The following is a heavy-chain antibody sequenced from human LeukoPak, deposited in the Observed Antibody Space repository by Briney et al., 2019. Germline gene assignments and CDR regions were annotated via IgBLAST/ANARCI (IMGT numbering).Heavy chain of an antibody. Sequence: KPSETLSLTCTVSGGSISSSTYYWGWIRQPPGKGLEWIGSIYRSGSTYYNPSPKSRVTISVDTSKNQFSLKLSSVTAADTAVYYCARPAFGGVIFFFDYWGQGTLVTVSS. CDR2: IYRSGST. J-gene: IGHJ4*02. CDR3: ARPAFGGVIFFFDY. CDR1: GGSISSSTYY. V-gene: IGHV4-39*01. D-gene: IGHD3-16*01.